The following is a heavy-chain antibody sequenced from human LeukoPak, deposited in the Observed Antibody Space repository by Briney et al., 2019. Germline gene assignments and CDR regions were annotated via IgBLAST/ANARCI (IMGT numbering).Heavy chain of an antibody. CDR1: GGTFSSYA. J-gene: IGHJ4*02. CDR2: IIPIFGTA. D-gene: IGHD5-18*01. Sequence: GSSVKVSCKASGGTFSSYAISWVRQAPGQGLEWMGGIIPIFGTANYAQKFQGRVTITADESTSTAYMELSSLRFEDTAVYYCARARRDTAMVRPFDYWGQGTLVTVSS. V-gene: IGHV1-69*01. CDR3: ARARRDTAMVRPFDY.